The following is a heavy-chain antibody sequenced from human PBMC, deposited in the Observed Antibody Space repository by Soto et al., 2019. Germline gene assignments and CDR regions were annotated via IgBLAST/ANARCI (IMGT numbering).Heavy chain of an antibody. V-gene: IGHV4-59*01. CDR3: ARSSGHSDASAYSYGLDY. Sequence: SETLSLTCSVSGGSISTFYWHWIRQSPGKGMEWIGCVSYTGSSFRNPAFEGRITILVDTTRNQFSLTLRSVTAADTAVYYCARSSGHSDASAYSYGLDYWGQGTQVTVSS. J-gene: IGHJ4*02. D-gene: IGHD3-22*01. CDR1: GGSISTFY. CDR2: VSYTGSS.